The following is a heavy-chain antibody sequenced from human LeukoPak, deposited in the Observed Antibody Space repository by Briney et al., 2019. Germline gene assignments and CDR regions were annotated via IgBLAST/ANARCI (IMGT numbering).Heavy chain of an antibody. CDR1: GGSFNSYA. CDR2: IIPIFGKA. Sequence: GASVKVSCKASGGSFNSYAISWVRQAPGQGLEWVGGIIPIFGKANYAQKFQGRVTITADESTTTAYMELSSLRSEDTAVYYCAGGGFSGYDFDYGGQGTRVTVSS. D-gene: IGHD5-12*01. V-gene: IGHV1-69*13. J-gene: IGHJ4*02. CDR3: AGGGFSGYDFDY.